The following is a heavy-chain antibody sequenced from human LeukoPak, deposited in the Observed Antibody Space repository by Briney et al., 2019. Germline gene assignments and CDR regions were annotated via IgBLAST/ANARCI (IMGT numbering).Heavy chain of an antibody. CDR2: IYYSGST. J-gene: IGHJ5*02. CDR3: ARVTSVVTEDWFDP. CDR1: GGSISSYY. D-gene: IGHD4-23*01. V-gene: IGHV4-59*01. Sequence: PSETLSLTCSVSGGSISSYYWSWIRQPPGKGLEWIGYIYYSGSTNYNPSLKSRVTISVDTSKNQFSQKLSSVTAADTAVYYCARVTSVVTEDWFDPWGQGTLVTVSS.